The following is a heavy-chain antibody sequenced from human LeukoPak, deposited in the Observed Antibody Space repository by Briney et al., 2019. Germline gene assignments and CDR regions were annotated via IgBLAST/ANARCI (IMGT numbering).Heavy chain of an antibody. CDR3: ARSGYYDSSGYRNMVGYHAFDI. D-gene: IGHD3-22*01. CDR1: GGTFSSYA. Sequence: SVKVSCKASGGTFSSYAISWVRQAPGQGLEWMGGIIPIFGTANYAQKFQGRVTITADKSTSTAYMELSSLRSEDTAVYYCARSGYYDSSGYRNMVGYHAFDIWGQGTMVTVSS. V-gene: IGHV1-69*06. J-gene: IGHJ3*02. CDR2: IIPIFGTA.